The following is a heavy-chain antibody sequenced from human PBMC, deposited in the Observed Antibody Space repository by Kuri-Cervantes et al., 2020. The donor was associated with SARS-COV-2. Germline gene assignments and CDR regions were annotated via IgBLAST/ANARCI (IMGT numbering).Heavy chain of an antibody. CDR2: ISGSSDYT. D-gene: IGHD3-10*01. CDR3: AKRFVVPTNGTDYFDY. J-gene: IGHJ4*02. V-gene: IGHV3-23*01. Sequence: GESLKISCTASTLTFSDYAMSWVRQAPGRGLEWVSTISGSSDYTYYAESVDYAESVEGRFTISRDISKKTLYLQMHRLRAEDTAVYYCAKRFVVPTNGTDYFDYWGQGTRVTVSS. CDR1: TLTFSDYA.